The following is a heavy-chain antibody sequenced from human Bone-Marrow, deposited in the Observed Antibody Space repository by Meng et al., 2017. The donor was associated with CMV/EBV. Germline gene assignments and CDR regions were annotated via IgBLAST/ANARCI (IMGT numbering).Heavy chain of an antibody. CDR2: ISYDGTNL. Sequence: GESLKISCAASGFTFSSYAMHWVRQAPGKGLEWVAVISYDGTNLYYADSVKGRFTISRDHSKNTLYLQMDSLRTDDTALYYCVREGGTPIVGAASLDYWGLGTLVTVSS. CDR3: VREGGTPIVGAASLDY. J-gene: IGHJ4*02. D-gene: IGHD1-26*01. V-gene: IGHV3-30-3*01. CDR1: GFTFSSYA.